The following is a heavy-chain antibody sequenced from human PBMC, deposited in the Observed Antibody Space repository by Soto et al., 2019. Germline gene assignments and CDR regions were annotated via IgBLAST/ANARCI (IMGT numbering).Heavy chain of an antibody. CDR3: ARDRYPLDY. V-gene: IGHV3-66*01. D-gene: IGHD1-1*01. J-gene: IGHJ4*02. CDR1: GFTFSSYW. CDR2: IFSGGST. Sequence: PGGSLRLSCAASGFTFSSYWMHWVRQAPEKGLEWVSVIFSGGSTYYADSVKGRFTISRDNSKNTLYLQMNSLRAEDTAVYYCARDRYPLDYWGQGTLVTVSS.